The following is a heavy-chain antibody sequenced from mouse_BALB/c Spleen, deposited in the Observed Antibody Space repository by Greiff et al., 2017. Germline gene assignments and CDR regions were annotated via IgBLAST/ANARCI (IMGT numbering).Heavy chain of an antibody. J-gene: IGHJ3*01. CDR1: GFDFSRYW. CDR2: INPDSSTI. Sequence: EVKVEESGGGLVQPGGSLKLSCAASGFDFSRYWMSWVRQAPGKGLEWIGEINPDSSTINYTPSLKDKFIISRDNAKNTLYLQMSKVRSEDTALYYCARRGYYGAWFAYWGQGTLVTVSA. D-gene: IGHD1-1*01. V-gene: IGHV4-1*02. CDR3: ARRGYYGAWFAY.